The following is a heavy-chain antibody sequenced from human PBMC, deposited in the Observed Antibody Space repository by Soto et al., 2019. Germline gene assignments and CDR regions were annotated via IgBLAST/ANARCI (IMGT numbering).Heavy chain of an antibody. Sequence: QVQLQEAGPGLVKTSETLSLTCTVSGASVSSLIYYWMWIRQPLVKLLDWLGYISFSGSSRYGPSVQCRLAPSTETYKNEISSHLNSVTAEYTDVYYCARARESFERRGFFYEVAYHDLWGPGNLAPVYS. CDR2: ISFSGSS. J-gene: IGHJ1*01. V-gene: IGHV4-61*01. CDR3: ARARESFERRGFFYEVAYHDL. CDR1: GASVSSLIYY. D-gene: IGHD5-12*01.